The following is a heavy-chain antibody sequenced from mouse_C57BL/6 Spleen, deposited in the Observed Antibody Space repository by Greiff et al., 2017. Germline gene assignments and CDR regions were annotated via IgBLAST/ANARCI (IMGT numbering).Heavy chain of an antibody. Sequence: QVQLQQPGAELVRPGSSVKLSCKASGYTFTSYWMHWVKQRPIQGLEWIGNIDPSDSETHYNQKFKDKATLTVDKSSSTAYMQLSSLTSEDSAVYYWARGYSPSLYYYAMDYWGQGTSVTVSS. D-gene: IGHD2-12*01. CDR3: ARGYSPSLYYYAMDY. CDR1: GYTFTSYW. J-gene: IGHJ4*01. CDR2: IDPSDSET. V-gene: IGHV1-52*01.